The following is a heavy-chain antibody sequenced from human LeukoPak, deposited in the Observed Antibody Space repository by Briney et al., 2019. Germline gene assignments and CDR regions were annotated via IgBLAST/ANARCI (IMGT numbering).Heavy chain of an antibody. CDR2: INHSGST. Sequence: SETLSLTCAVYGGSFSGYYWSWIRQPPGKGLEWIGEINHSGSTNYNPSLKSRVTISVDTSKNQFSLKLSSVIAADTAVYYCARGRSAVAGTKFYYYYYYMDVWGKGTTVTVSS. D-gene: IGHD6-19*01. CDR1: GGSFSGYY. J-gene: IGHJ6*03. CDR3: ARGRSAVAGTKFYYYYYYMDV. V-gene: IGHV4-34*01.